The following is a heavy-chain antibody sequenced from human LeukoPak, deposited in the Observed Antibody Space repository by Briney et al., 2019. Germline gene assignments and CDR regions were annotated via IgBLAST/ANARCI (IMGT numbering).Heavy chain of an antibody. CDR2: ISYDGSNK. J-gene: IGHJ4*02. V-gene: IGHV3-30*18. D-gene: IGHD3-9*01. CDR3: AKEILTGYYLDY. CDR1: GFTFSSYG. Sequence: GGSLRLFCAASGFTFSSYGMQWVRQAPGKGPEWVAVISYDGSNKYYADSVKGRFTISRDNAKNTLYLQMNSLRAEDTAVYYCAKEILTGYYLDYWGQGTLVTVSS.